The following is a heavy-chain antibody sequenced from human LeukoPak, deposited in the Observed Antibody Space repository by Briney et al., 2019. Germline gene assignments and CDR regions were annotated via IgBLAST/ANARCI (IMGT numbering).Heavy chain of an antibody. V-gene: IGHV1-69*04. CDR3: ARGYYDISTGEGGSFDH. D-gene: IGHD3-9*01. Sequence: SVKVSCKASGGTFSSYAISWVRQAPGQGLEWMGRMMPMLGIANYAQRFQGRVTFMADTSTSTVYMELSSLTSEDTAVYYCARGYYDISTGEGGSFDHWGQGPLVTVSS. CDR1: GGTFSSYA. CDR2: MMPMLGIA. J-gene: IGHJ4*02.